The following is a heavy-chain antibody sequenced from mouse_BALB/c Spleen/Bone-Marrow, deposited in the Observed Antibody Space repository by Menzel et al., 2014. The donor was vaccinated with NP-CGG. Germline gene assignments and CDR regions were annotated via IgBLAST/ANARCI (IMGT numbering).Heavy chain of an antibody. D-gene: IGHD4-1*01. CDR2: IDPASDYT. V-gene: IGHV14-3*02. CDR3: ATLTGTFDY. CDR1: GFNIKDTY. J-gene: IGHJ2*01. Sequence: VQLQQPGAELVKLGASVKLSCTASGFNIKDTYMHWVKQRPEQGLEWIGRIDPASDYTQFDSKFQGKATITADTSSNTAYLQLSSLTSEDTAVYYCATLTGTFDYWGQGTTLTVSS.